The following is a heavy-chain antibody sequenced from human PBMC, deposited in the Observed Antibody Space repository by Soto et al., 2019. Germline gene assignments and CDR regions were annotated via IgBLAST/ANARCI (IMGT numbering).Heavy chain of an antibody. J-gene: IGHJ6*02. CDR3: ARDAEFRYIGDGMDV. CDR1: GGTFSSYT. Sequence: QVQLVQSGAEVKKPGSSVKVSCKASGGTFSSYTISWVRQAPGQGLEWMGRIIPILGIANYAQKFQGRVTITADKSTSTAYMELSSLRSEDTAVYYCARDAEFRYIGDGMDVWGQGTTVTVSS. V-gene: IGHV1-69*08. D-gene: IGHD3-9*01. CDR2: IIPILGIA.